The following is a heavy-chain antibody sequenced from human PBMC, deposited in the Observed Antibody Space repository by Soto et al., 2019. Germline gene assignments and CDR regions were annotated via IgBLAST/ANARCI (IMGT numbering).Heavy chain of an antibody. Sequence: SVKVSCKASGGTFSSYAISWVRQAPGQGLEWMGGIIPIFGTANYAQKFQGRVTITADESTSTAYMELSSLRSEDTAAYYCARGSLLWGSYRHKLDYWGQGTLVTVSS. CDR3: ARGSLLWGSYRHKLDY. D-gene: IGHD3-16*02. V-gene: IGHV1-69*13. CDR1: GGTFSSYA. CDR2: IIPIFGTA. J-gene: IGHJ4*02.